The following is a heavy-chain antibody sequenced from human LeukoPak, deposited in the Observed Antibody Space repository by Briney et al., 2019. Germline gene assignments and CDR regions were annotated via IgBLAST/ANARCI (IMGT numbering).Heavy chain of an antibody. CDR3: ARSRGGYGDYGSWFDP. Sequence: SETLSLTCTVSGGSISSSSYYWSWIRQPPGKALEWIGYIHYSGSTKYNPSLKSRVTISVDTSENQFSLTLNSVTAADTAVYYCARSRGGYGDYGSWFDPWGQGILVTVSS. CDR1: GGSISSSSYY. V-gene: IGHV4-61*01. J-gene: IGHJ5*02. D-gene: IGHD3-16*01. CDR2: IHYSGST.